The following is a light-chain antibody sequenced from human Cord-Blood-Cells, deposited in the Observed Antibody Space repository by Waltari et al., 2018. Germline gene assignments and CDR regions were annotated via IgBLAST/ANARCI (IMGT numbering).Light chain of an antibody. CDR3: SSYTSSSTV. J-gene: IGLJ3*02. CDR1: SSDVGGYNY. V-gene: IGLV2-14*01. CDR2: DVS. Sequence: QSAPTQPASVSGSPGQSITISCTGTSSDVGGYNYVSWYQQHPGQAPKLMIYDVSNRPSGVSNRFSGSKSGNTASLTISGLQAEDEADYYCSSYTSSSTVFGGGTKLTVL.